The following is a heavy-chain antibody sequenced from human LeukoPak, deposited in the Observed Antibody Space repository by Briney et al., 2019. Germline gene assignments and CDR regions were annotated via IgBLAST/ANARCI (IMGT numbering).Heavy chain of an antibody. Sequence: SETLSLTCTVSGGSTSSYYWSWIRQPAGKGLEWIGRIYTSGSTNYNPSLKSRVTMSVDTSKNQFSLKLSSVTAADTAVYYCARFTYDFWSGTPSDAFDIWGQGTMVTVSS. J-gene: IGHJ3*02. V-gene: IGHV4-4*07. D-gene: IGHD3-3*01. CDR2: IYTSGST. CDR3: ARFTYDFWSGTPSDAFDI. CDR1: GGSTSSYY.